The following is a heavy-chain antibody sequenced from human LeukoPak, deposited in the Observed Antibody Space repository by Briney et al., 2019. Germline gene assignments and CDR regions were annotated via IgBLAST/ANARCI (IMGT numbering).Heavy chain of an antibody. CDR1: GYSFSAYW. CDR3: ARNHGGNSKCDY. Sequence: GESLKISCKGSGYSFSAYWIGWVRQLPGKGLEWMGIIFPGDSDTRYSPSFQGQVTISADKSLSTAYLQWSSLKASDTAMYYCARNHGGNSKCDYWGQGTLVTVSS. J-gene: IGHJ4*02. D-gene: IGHD4-23*01. V-gene: IGHV5-51*01. CDR2: IFPGDSDT.